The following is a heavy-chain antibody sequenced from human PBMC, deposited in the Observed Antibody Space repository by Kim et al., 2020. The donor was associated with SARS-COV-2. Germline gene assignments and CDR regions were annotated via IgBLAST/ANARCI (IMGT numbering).Heavy chain of an antibody. CDR3: ARGTRQWLSRHYYYYMDV. D-gene: IGHD5-12*01. J-gene: IGHJ6*03. CDR2: INHSGST. Sequence: SETLSLTCAVYGGSFSGSYWSWIRQPPGKGLEWIGEINHSGSTNYNPSLKSRVTISVDTSKNQFSLKLSSVTAADTAVYYCARGTRQWLSRHYYYYMDVWGKGTTVTVSS. CDR1: GGSFSGSY. V-gene: IGHV4-34*01.